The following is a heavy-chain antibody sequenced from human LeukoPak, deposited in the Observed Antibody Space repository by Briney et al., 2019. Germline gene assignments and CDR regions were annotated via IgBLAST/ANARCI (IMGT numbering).Heavy chain of an antibody. Sequence: PSETLSLTCTVSGGSISSSSYYWGWIRQPPGKGLEWIGSIYYSGSTYYNPSLKSRVSISMDTSKNQFSLKLSSVTAADTAVYYCARDQGLLDAFDIWGQGTMVTVFS. D-gene: IGHD2/OR15-2a*01. CDR1: GGSISSSSYY. J-gene: IGHJ3*02. V-gene: IGHV4-39*07. CDR3: ARDQGLLDAFDI. CDR2: IYYSGST.